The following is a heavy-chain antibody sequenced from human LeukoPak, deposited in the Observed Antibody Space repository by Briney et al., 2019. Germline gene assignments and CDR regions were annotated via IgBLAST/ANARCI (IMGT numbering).Heavy chain of an antibody. J-gene: IGHJ5*02. D-gene: IGHD6-6*01. CDR2: IYSGGST. Sequence: GGSLRLSCAASGFTVSSNYMSWVRQAPGKGLEWVSVIYSGGSTYYADSVKGRFTISRDNSKNTLYLQMNSLRAEDTAVYYCAKDLSSSYNWFDPWGQGTLVTVSS. CDR3: AKDLSSSYNWFDP. CDR1: GFTVSSNY. V-gene: IGHV3-53*01.